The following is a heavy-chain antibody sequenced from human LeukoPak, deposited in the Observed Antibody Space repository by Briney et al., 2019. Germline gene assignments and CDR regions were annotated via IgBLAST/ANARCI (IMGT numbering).Heavy chain of an antibody. Sequence: SQTLSLTCTVSGGSISSGAYYWSWIRQHPGKGLEWIGYTYYSGSAYYNPSLKSRVTISLDTSKNQFSLNLSSGTAADTATYYCAGGSLPIGAAIDIWGQGTLVTVSS. CDR3: AGGSLPIGAAIDI. CDR2: TYYSGSA. V-gene: IGHV4-31*02. J-gene: IGHJ3*02. D-gene: IGHD1-26*01. CDR1: GGSISSGAYY.